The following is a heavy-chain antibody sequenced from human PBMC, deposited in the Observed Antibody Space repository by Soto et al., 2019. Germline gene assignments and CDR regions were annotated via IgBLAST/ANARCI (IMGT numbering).Heavy chain of an antibody. Sequence: GASVKVSCKASGFTFTSSAVPWVRQARGQRLEWIGWIVVGSGNTNSAQKFQERVTITRDMSTSTAYMELSSLRSEDTAVYYCAASERSDLYYYDYGMVVWGQGTTVTVSS. CDR2: IVVGSGNT. D-gene: IGHD2-21*02. V-gene: IGHV1-58*01. CDR3: AASERSDLYYYDYGMVV. CDR1: GFTFTSSA. J-gene: IGHJ6*02.